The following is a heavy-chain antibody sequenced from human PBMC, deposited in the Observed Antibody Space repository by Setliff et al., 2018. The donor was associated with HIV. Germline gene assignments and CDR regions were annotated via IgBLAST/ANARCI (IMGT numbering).Heavy chain of an antibody. D-gene: IGHD3-22*01. CDR2: ISSDGNDK. V-gene: IGHV3-30*04. CDR1: GFTFKTFA. CDR3: ARVTSDSSGYYWGYYFDY. Sequence: PGGSLRLSCVASGFTFKTFAMHWLRQAPGKELEWVAVISSDGNDKYNADSVNGRFTISRDNSENTLYLQMNGLRSEDTAVYYCARVTSDSSGYYWGYYFDYWGQGTRVTVSS. J-gene: IGHJ4*02.